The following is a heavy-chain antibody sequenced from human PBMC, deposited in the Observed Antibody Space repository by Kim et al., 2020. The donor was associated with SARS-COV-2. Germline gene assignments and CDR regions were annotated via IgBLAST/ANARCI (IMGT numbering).Heavy chain of an antibody. CDR2: TRNKANSYTT. J-gene: IGHJ4*02. V-gene: IGHV3-72*01. Sequence: GGSLRLSCAASGFTFSDHYMDWVRQAPGKGLEWVGRTRNKANSYTTEYAASVKGRFTISRDDSKNSLYLQMNSLKTEDTAVYYCAREIMVRGYPDYWGQGTLVTVSS. D-gene: IGHD3-10*01. CDR3: AREIMVRGYPDY. CDR1: GFTFSDHY.